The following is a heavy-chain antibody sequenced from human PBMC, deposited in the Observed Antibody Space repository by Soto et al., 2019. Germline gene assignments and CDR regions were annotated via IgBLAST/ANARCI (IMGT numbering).Heavy chain of an antibody. CDR3: AREGFMDDILTGYYDYYGLDV. V-gene: IGHV1-2*04. J-gene: IGHJ6*02. Sequence: GASVKVSCKASGYTFTGYYMHWVRQAPGQGLEWMGWINPNSGGTNYAQKFQGWVTMTRDTSISTAYMELSRLRSDDTAVYYCAREGFMDDILTGYYDYYGLDVWGQGTTVTVSS. D-gene: IGHD3-9*01. CDR2: INPNSGGT. CDR1: GYTFTGYY.